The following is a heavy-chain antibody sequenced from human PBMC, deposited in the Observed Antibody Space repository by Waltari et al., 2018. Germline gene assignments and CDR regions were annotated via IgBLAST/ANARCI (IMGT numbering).Heavy chain of an antibody. V-gene: IGHV3-7*01. CDR2: IKPDGSEK. D-gene: IGHD3-3*01. Sequence: EVQLVESGGGLVQPGGSLRLSCAASDFTFNNWMSLVRQAPGKGLEGVANIKPDGSEKNYADSVKGRFTISIDNVKNSLYLQMNSLSLEDTAVYYCARELHWSARDYWGQGTLVTVSS. J-gene: IGHJ4*02. CDR1: DFTFNNW. CDR3: ARELHWSARDY.